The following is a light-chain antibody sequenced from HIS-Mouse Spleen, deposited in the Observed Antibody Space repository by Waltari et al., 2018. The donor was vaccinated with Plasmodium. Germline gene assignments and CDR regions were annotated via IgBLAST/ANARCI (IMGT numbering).Light chain of an antibody. V-gene: IGLV1-44*01. J-gene: IGLJ3*02. Sequence: QSVLTQPPSASGTPGQRVTISCSGSSSNIGSNTVNWYQQLPGTAPKLLIYSNNQRPSGGPARFSGSKSGTSASLAISGLQSEDEADYYCAAWDDSLNGVFGGGTKLTVL. CDR2: SNN. CDR3: AAWDDSLNGV. CDR1: SSNIGSNT.